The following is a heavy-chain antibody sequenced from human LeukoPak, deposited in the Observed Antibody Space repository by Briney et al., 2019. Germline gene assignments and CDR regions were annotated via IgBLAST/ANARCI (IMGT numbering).Heavy chain of an antibody. Sequence: GGSLRLSCAASKFSFSAYWMHWVRQAPGKGLVWVSRINSDGSRTNYADSVKGRFTISRDSAKNTLYLQMNSLRAEDTAVYYCARVLTGSWDWFDPWGQGTLVTVS. D-gene: IGHD2-8*02. V-gene: IGHV3-74*01. CDR3: ARVLTGSWDWFDP. J-gene: IGHJ5*02. CDR2: INSDGSRT. CDR1: KFSFSAYW.